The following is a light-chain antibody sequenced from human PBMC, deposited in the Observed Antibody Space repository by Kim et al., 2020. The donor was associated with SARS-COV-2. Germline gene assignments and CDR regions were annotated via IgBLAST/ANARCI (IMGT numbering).Light chain of an antibody. CDR2: DVS. Sequence: SITISCTGTSSDFSGYTNVSRYQQHPGTAPTLILYDVSYRPSGVSSGFSAPKSGHTAALTNSGLQAEDEADYYCSSSTSSSTPGYVFGAGTKLTVL. V-gene: IGLV2-14*04. J-gene: IGLJ1*01. CDR1: SSDFSGYTN. CDR3: SSSTSSSTPGYV.